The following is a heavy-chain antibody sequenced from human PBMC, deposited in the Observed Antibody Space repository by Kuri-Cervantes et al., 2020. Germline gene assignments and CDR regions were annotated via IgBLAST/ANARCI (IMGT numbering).Heavy chain of an antibody. CDR1: GGSISSYY. CDR3: ARRYYGSDAFDI. CDR2: IYYSGST. V-gene: IGHV4-59*08. J-gene: IGHJ3*02. Sequence: SETLSLTCTVSGGSISSYYWSWTRQPPGKGLEWIGYIYYSGSTNYNPSLKSRVTISVDTSKNQFSLKLSSVTAADTAVYYCARRYYGSDAFDIWGQGTMVTVSS. D-gene: IGHD3-10*01.